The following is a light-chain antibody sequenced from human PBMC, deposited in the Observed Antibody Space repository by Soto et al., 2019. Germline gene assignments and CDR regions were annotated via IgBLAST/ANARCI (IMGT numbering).Light chain of an antibody. CDR1: QTVLYSSNNKTY. CDR3: QQYYSTPRT. J-gene: IGKJ2*01. Sequence: DIVMTQSPDSLAVSLGERATINCKSSQTVLYSSNNKTYLAWYQKRPGQPPKLLIYWASTRESGVPDRFSGSGSGTGFTLTISSLQAEDVAVYYCQQYYSTPRTFGQGTKLDIK. V-gene: IGKV4-1*01. CDR2: WAS.